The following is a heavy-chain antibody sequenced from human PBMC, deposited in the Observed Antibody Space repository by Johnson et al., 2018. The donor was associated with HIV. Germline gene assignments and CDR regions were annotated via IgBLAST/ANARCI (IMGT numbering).Heavy chain of an antibody. J-gene: IGHJ3*02. CDR1: GFIFSNYW. D-gene: IGHD6-13*01. CDR3: ARELGGSSLPFGAFDI. Sequence: QVQLLESGGGLVQPGGSLRLSCAASGFIFSNYWMSWVRQAPGKGLEWVAFIRYDGSNKYYADSVKGRFTISRDNSKNTLYLQMNSLRAEDTTVYYCARELGGSSLPFGAFDIWGQGTMVTVSS. CDR2: IRYDGSNK. V-gene: IGHV3-30*02.